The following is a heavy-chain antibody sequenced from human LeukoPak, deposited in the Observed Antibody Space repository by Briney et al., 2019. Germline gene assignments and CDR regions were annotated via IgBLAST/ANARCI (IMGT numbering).Heavy chain of an antibody. Sequence: PGGSLRLSCAASGFTFSSYGMHWVRQAPGKGLEWVAFIRYDGSNKYYADSVKGRFTISRDNSKNSLYLQMNSLRTEDTAVYYCTTDHSSGYYELDYWGQGTLVTVSS. V-gene: IGHV3-30*02. CDR2: IRYDGSNK. J-gene: IGHJ4*02. D-gene: IGHD3-22*01. CDR1: GFTFSSYG. CDR3: TTDHSSGYYELDY.